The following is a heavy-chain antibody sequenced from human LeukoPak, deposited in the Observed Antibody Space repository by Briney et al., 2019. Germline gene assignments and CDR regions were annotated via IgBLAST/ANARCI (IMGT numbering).Heavy chain of an antibody. CDR1: GFTFSSYG. V-gene: IGHV3-30*02. Sequence: GGSLRLSCAASGFTFSSYGMHWVRQAPGKGLEWVAFIRYDGSNKYYADSVKGRFTISRDNSKNTSYLEMNILRDEDTAVYYCARDSSGWGGNNWFDPWGQGTLVTVSS. CDR3: ARDSSGWGGNNWFDP. D-gene: IGHD6-19*01. CDR2: IRYDGSNK. J-gene: IGHJ5*02.